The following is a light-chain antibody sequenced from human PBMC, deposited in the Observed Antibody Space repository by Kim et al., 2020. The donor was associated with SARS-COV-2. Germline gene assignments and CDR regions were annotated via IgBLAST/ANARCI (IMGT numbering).Light chain of an antibody. V-gene: IGKV1-39*01. J-gene: IGKJ3*01. CDR2: AAS. CDR3: QQSYSTPPFT. CDR1: QSISSY. Sequence: SVGDRVTITYRASQSISSYLNWYQQKPGKAPKLLIYAASSLQSGVPSRFSGSGSGTDFTLTISSLQPEDFATYYCQQSYSTPPFTFGPGTKVDIK.